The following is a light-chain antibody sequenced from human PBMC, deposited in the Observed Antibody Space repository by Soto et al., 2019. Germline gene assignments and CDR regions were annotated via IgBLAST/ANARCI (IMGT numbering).Light chain of an antibody. CDR3: KQYNSYSWT. CDR1: QSISSW. J-gene: IGKJ1*01. CDR2: KAS. Sequence: DIQMTQSPSTLSASVGDRVTITCRASQSISSWLAWYQQKPGKAPKLLIYKASSLESGVPSRFSGSGSGTEFTITISSLQPDDFATYYCKQYNSYSWTFGQGTKVEIK. V-gene: IGKV1-5*03.